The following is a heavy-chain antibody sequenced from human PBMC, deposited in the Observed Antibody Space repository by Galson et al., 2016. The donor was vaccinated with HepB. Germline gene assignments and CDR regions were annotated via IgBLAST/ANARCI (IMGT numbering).Heavy chain of an antibody. CDR3: ARYGSGNYYNRDAFDI. V-gene: IGHV4-59*01. CDR1: GGSISNYY. Sequence: SETLSLTCTVSGGSISNYYWSWIRQPPGKGLEWIGYIYCSGNTHYNPSLKRRVTFSVDMSENQLSLNLSAVTAADTAVYYCARYGSGNYYNRDAFDIWGQGTMVTVSS. D-gene: IGHD3-10*01. CDR2: IYCSGNT. J-gene: IGHJ3*02.